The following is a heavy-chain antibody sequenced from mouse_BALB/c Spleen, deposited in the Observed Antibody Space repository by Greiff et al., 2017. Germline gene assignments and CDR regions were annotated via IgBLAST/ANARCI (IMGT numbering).Heavy chain of an antibody. CDR2: ISYSGST. D-gene: IGHD3-2*01. Sequence: EVQLQQSGPSLVKPSQTLSLTCSVTGDSITSGYWNWIRKFPGNKLEYMGYISYSGSTYYNPSLKSRISITRDTSKNQYYLQLNSVTTEDTATYYCASPDSSGYVSWFAYWGQGTLVTVSA. J-gene: IGHJ3*01. V-gene: IGHV3-8*02. CDR3: ASPDSSGYVSWFAY. CDR1: GDSITSGY.